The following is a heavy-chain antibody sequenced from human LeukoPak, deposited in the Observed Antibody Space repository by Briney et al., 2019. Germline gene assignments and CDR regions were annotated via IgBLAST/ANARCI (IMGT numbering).Heavy chain of an antibody. J-gene: IGHJ4*02. D-gene: IGHD3-10*01. CDR2: IYHGGTT. V-gene: IGHV4-30-2*01. Sequence: PSQTLSLTCAVSGGSISSGDNSWSWIRQPPGKGLEWIGYIYHGGTTYYNPSLKSRVTISVGRSKNQFSLKLSSVTAADSAVYYCARAPGYYGSGSPYLDYWGQGTLVTVSS. CDR3: ARAPGYYGSGSPYLDY. CDR1: GGSISSGDNS.